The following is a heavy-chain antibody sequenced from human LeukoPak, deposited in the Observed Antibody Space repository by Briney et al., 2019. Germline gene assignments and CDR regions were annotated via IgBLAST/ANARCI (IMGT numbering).Heavy chain of an antibody. CDR1: GGSISSYY. J-gene: IGHJ6*02. CDR3: ARGRSNYYGMDV. D-gene: IGHD1-26*01. CDR2: IYYNGNT. V-gene: IGHV4-59*01. Sequence: IPSETLSLTCTVSGGSISSYYWSWIRQPPGKGLEWIGYIYYNGNTNYSPSLKSRVTMSVDTSKNLFSLKVSSVTAADTAVYYCARGRSNYYGMDVWGQGTTVTVSS.